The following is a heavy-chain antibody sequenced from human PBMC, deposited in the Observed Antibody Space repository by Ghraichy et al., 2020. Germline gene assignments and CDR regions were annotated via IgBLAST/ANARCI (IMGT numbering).Heavy chain of an antibody. CDR2: INSDGIST. Sequence: GGSLRLSCAASGFTFSSYWMYWVRQAPGKGLVWVSRINSDGISTNYADSVKGRFTISRDNAKNTLYLQMNSLSAEDTAVYYCVRGQRWANDNDYWGQGTLVTVSS. J-gene: IGHJ4*02. CDR3: VRGQRWANDNDY. D-gene: IGHD5-24*01. V-gene: IGHV3-74*01. CDR1: GFTFSSYW.